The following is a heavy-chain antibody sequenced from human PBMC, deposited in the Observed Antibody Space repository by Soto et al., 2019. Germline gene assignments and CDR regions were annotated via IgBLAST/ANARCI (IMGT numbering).Heavy chain of an antibody. Sequence: EVQLVESGGGLVQPGGSLRLSCAASGFTVSTKYMSWVRQAPGKGLEWVSVIYSGGSTFYADSVRGRFTNSRDNSKNTVNLQMNSLRAEDTAGYYCARDPWAADYWGQGTLVTVSS. CDR3: ARDPWAADY. V-gene: IGHV3-66*01. CDR1: GFTVSTKY. J-gene: IGHJ4*02. D-gene: IGHD3-16*01. CDR2: IYSGGST.